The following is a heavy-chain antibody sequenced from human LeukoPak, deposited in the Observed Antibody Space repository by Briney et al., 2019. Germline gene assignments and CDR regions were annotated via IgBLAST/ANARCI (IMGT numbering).Heavy chain of an antibody. J-gene: IGHJ6*02. D-gene: IGHD3-3*01. CDR3: ARGTTYYDFWSGYSDYYYYGMDV. CDR1: GGSFSGYC. CDR2: INHSGST. Sequence: SETLSLTCAVYGGSFSGYCWSWIRQPPGKGLEWIGEINHSGSTNYNPSLKSRVTISVDTSKNQFSLKLSSVTAADTAVYYCARGTTYYDFWSGYSDYYYYGMDVWGQGTTVTVSS. V-gene: IGHV4-34*01.